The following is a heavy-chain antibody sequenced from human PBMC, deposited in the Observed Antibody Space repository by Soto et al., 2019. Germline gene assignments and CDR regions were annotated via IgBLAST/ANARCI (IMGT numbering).Heavy chain of an antibody. CDR2: IVVGSGNT. CDR3: AADLSYGDYAPYYYYGMGV. J-gene: IGHJ6*02. V-gene: IGHV1-58*01. CDR1: GFTFTSSA. D-gene: IGHD4-17*01. Sequence: ASVKVSCKASGFTFTSSAVQWVRQARGQRLEWIGWIVVGSGNTNYAQKFQERVTITRDMSTSTAYMELSSLRSEDTAVYYCAADLSYGDYAPYYYYGMGVWGQGTTVTVSS.